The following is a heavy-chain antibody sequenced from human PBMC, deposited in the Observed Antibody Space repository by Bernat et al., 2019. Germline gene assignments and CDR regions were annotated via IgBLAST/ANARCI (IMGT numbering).Heavy chain of an antibody. V-gene: IGHV3-23*01. CDR2: IGGTDGTT. CDR1: GFTFSDYA. J-gene: IGHJ3*02. D-gene: IGHD2-8*01. CDR3: AKDAISLNGRWVPFDI. Sequence: EVQLLESGGGLVQPGGSLRLSCAASGFTFSDYAMNWVRQAPGKGPEWVSSIGGTDGTTYYADSVKGRFTISRDNFKNTLFLQMSSLRGEDTAVYYCAKDAISLNGRWVPFDIWDQGTMVAVSS.